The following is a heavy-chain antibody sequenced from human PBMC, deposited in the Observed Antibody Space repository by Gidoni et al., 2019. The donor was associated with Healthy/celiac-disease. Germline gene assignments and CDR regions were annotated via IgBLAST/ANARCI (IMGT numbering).Heavy chain of an antibody. CDR3: TSPYCSGGSCYYYYYGMDV. CDR1: GFTFSGSA. Sequence: EVQLVESGGGLVQPGGSLKLSCAASGFTFSGSAMHWVRQASGKGLEWVGRIRSKANSYATAYAASVKGRFTISRDDSKNTAYLQMNSLKTEDTAVYYCTSPYCSGGSCYYYYYGMDVWGQGTTVTVSS. V-gene: IGHV3-73*01. CDR2: IRSKANSYAT. J-gene: IGHJ6*02. D-gene: IGHD2-15*01.